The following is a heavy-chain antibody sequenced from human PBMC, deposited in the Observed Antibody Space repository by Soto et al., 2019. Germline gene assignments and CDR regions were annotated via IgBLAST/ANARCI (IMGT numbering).Heavy chain of an antibody. Sequence: GASVKVSCKASGYTFTGYYMHWVRQAPGQGLEWMGRINPNSGGTNYAQKFQGWVTMTRDTSISTAYMELSRLRSDDTAVYYCARDSSSWYAPSVDYWGQGTLVTVSS. CDR2: INPNSGGT. CDR1: GYTFTGYY. J-gene: IGHJ4*02. D-gene: IGHD6-13*01. CDR3: ARDSSSWYAPSVDY. V-gene: IGHV1-2*04.